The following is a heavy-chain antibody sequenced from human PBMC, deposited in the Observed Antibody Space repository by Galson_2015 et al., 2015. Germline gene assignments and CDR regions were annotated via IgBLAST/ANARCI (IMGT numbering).Heavy chain of an antibody. CDR2: IVGDSGTT. Sequence: SVKVSCKASGFGLSLSGVQWVRQARGQHLEWIGGIVGDSGTTDYAEHLQGRVTITRDVSTSTVHMELSSLRYEDTAVYYCAASHLDTCDSGGCNWFDPWGRGTLVTVSS. V-gene: IGHV1-58*01. CDR3: AASHLDTCDSGGCNWFDP. J-gene: IGHJ5*02. D-gene: IGHD5-18*01. CDR1: GFGLSLSG.